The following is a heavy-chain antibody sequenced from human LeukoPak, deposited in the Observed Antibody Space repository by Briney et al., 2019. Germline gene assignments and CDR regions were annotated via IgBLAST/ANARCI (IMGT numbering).Heavy chain of an antibody. CDR3: AKGDLSYGGLRYFDY. D-gene: IGHD3-16*02. J-gene: IGHJ4*02. CDR2: MGGIGGST. V-gene: IGHV3-23*01. CDR1: GFTFKSYG. Sequence: GGSLRLSCAASGFTFKSYGMSWVRQGPGKGLEWVSGMGGIGGSTYYADSVMGRFTISRDNSKNTLYLQMNSLRAEDTAVYYCAKGDLSYGGLRYFDYWGQGNLVTVSS.